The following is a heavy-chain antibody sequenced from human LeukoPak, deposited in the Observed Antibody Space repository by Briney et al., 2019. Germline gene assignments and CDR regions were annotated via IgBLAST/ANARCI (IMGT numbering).Heavy chain of an antibody. Sequence: GGSLRLSCAASGFTFNNYAMNWVRQAPGKGPEWVSSISGGGETTYYADSAKGRFTISRDNSRNTLYLQMESLRAEDTAVYYCARDYADYDGYFFFDYWGQGTLVTVSS. CDR2: ISGGGETT. CDR1: GFTFNNYA. D-gene: IGHD4-17*01. CDR3: ARDYADYDGYFFFDY. J-gene: IGHJ4*02. V-gene: IGHV3-23*01.